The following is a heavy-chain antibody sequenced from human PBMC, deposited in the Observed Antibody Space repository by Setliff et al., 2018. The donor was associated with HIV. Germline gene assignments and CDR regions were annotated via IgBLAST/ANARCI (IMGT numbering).Heavy chain of an antibody. D-gene: IGHD2-15*01. Sequence: GGSLRLSCAASGFIFSDHVMHWVRQAPGKGLEWVAFIRHDGSNKYYADSVKGRFTISRDNSKNTLYLQMNSLRAEDTAVYSCAKAAGMTCSGRYDNYLDYWGQGALVTVSS. V-gene: IGHV3-30*02. CDR1: GFIFSDHV. CDR2: IRHDGSNK. CDR3: AKAAGMTCSGRYDNYLDY. J-gene: IGHJ4*02.